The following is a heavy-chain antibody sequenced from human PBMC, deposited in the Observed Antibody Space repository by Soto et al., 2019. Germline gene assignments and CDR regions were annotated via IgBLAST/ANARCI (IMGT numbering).Heavy chain of an antibody. D-gene: IGHD2-15*01. CDR1: GGTLSSYT. CDR2: VIPNLGVT. V-gene: IGHV1-69*04. J-gene: IGHJ4*02. Sequence: VKVSCKASGGTLSSYTFSWVRRAPGQGLERMGRVIPNLGVTNYAKKFQGRFTIVVDTSTSTAYMELNSLRYEDTAVYYCARDKGYCSDTSCPDFDYWGQGTLVTVSS. CDR3: ARDKGYCSDTSCPDFDY.